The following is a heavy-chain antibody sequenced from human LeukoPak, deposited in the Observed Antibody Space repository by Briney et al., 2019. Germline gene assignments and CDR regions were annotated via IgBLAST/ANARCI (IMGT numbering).Heavy chain of an antibody. J-gene: IGHJ4*02. CDR3: AREPVGATAPFDC. CDR2: IYTSGST. V-gene: IGHV4-61*02. D-gene: IGHD1-26*01. Sequence: SQTLSLTCTVSGGSISSGSYYWSWIRQPAGKGLEWIGRIYTSGSTNYNPSLKSRVTISVDTSKNQFSLKLSSVTAADTAVYYCAREPVGATAPFDCWGQGTLVTVSS. CDR1: GGSISSGSYY.